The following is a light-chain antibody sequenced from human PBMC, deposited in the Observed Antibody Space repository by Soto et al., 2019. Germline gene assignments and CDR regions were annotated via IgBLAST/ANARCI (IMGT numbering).Light chain of an antibody. CDR3: QSYDRNNPYV. J-gene: IGLJ1*01. CDR2: EDN. CDR1: SGSIARND. Sequence: NFMLTQPHSVSESPGKTVTISCTRSSGSIARNDVQWYQQRPGSAPTTVIYEDNQRPSGVPARFSGSIDRSSNSASLTISGLKSEDEADYYCQSYDRNNPYVFGTGTKVTVL. V-gene: IGLV6-57*03.